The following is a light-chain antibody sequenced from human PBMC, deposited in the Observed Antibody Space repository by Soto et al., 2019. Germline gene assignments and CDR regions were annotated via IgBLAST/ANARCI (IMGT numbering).Light chain of an antibody. CDR1: SSDVGSYNL. V-gene: IGLV2-23*01. J-gene: IGLJ1*01. CDR3: CSYAGSSTYV. Sequence: SAPAQPASVSGSPGQSITISCTGTSSDVGSYNLVSWYQQHPGKAPELMIYEGSKRPSGVSNRFSGSKSGNTASLTLSGLQAEDEADYYCCSYAGSSTYVFGTGTKVTVL. CDR2: EGS.